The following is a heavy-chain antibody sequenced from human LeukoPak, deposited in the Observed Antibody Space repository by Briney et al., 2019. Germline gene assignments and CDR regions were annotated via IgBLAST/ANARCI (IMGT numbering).Heavy chain of an antibody. V-gene: IGHV1-2*02. CDR2: INPNSGGT. Sequence: GASVKVSCKASGYTFTGYYMHWVRQAPGQGLEWMGWINPNSGGTNYAQKFQGRVTMTRDTSISTAYMELSRLRSDDTAVYYCAREAYSSSWYAGGYGFDYWGQGTLVTASS. CDR3: AREAYSSSWYAGGYGFDY. D-gene: IGHD6-13*01. J-gene: IGHJ4*02. CDR1: GYTFTGYY.